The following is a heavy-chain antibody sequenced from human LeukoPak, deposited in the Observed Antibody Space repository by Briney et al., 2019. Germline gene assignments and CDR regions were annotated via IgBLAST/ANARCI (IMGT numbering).Heavy chain of an antibody. CDR3: SRGTLSGSYHAFDI. CDR2: TYYRSEWYN. Sequence: SQTLSLTCAISGDSVSSNSAAWNWIRQSPSRGLEWLGSTYYRSEWYNDYAVSVKSRISINSDTSKNQFSLQLNSVTPEDTAVYYCSRGTLSGSYHAFDIWGQGTMVIVSS. D-gene: IGHD1-26*01. CDR1: GDSVSSNSAA. V-gene: IGHV6-1*01. J-gene: IGHJ3*02.